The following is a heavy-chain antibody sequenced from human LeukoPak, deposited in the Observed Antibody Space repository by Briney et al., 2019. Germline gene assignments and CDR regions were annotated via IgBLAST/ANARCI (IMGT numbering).Heavy chain of an antibody. D-gene: IGHD4-17*01. J-gene: IGHJ3*02. CDR1: GFTFSGCG. Sequence: PGGSLRLSCAASGFTFSGCGMHWVRQAPGKGLEWVAFVWYDGRDKYYADSVKGRFTISRDNAKNSLYLQMNSLRAEDTAVYYCVRDYGDPRDAFDIWGQGTMVTVSS. CDR2: VWYDGRDK. CDR3: VRDYGDPRDAFDI. V-gene: IGHV3-33*01.